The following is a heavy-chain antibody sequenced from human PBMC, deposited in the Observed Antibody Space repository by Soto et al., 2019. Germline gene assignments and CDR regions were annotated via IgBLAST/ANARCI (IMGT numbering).Heavy chain of an antibody. CDR3: IQSRCGGECLQYYASHYYYGMDV. J-gene: IGHJ6*02. V-gene: IGHV2-5*02. Sequence: QITLKESGPTLVKPTKTLTLTCTFSGFSLSTSWLGVGWIRHPPGKALEWLALLYWDDDKRYSPSLRSRRTINKDTSKNQELLTTTNMDPVNTATYYCIQSRCGGECLQYYASHYYYGMDVWGQGTTVTVSS. D-gene: IGHD2-21*01. CDR2: LYWDDDK. CDR1: GFSLSTSWLG.